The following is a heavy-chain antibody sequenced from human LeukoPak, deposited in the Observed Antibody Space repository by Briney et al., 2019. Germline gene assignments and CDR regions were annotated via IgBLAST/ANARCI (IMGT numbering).Heavy chain of an antibody. J-gene: IGHJ4*02. D-gene: IGHD2-15*01. CDR1: GFTFSTYG. CDR3: AKHSPEGYFDY. CDR2: ISGSGGIT. V-gene: IGHV3-23*01. Sequence: AGGSLRLSCVASGFTFSTYGMSWVRQAPGKGAEWVSAISGSGGITHYADSVKGRFTISRDNSKATLYLQVNSLRADDTAVYYCAKHSPEGYFDYWGQGALVTVSS.